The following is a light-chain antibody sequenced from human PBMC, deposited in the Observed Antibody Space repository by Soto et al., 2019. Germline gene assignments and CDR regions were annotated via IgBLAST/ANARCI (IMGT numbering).Light chain of an antibody. Sequence: DIQMTQSPSSVSASVGDRVSITCRASQGISSWLARYQQKPGRVPKLLIYTGSSLQSGVQSSFSSTGSGAVFIHIISSLQREDVATFYCQQANSFPLTLGGGTKVEIK. CDR2: TGS. J-gene: IGKJ4*01. CDR1: QGISSW. CDR3: QQANSFPLT. V-gene: IGKV1-12*01.